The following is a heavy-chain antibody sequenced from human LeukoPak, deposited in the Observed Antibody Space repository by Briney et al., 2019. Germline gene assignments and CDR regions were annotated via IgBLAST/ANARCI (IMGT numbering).Heavy chain of an antibody. D-gene: IGHD3-22*01. J-gene: IGHJ4*02. Sequence: GGSLRLSCAASGFTFSSYAMSWVRQAPGKGLEWVSYISSSGSTIYYADSVKGRFTISRDNAKNSLYLQMNSLRAEDTAVYYCARDWRYYYDSSGYLHFDYWGQGTLVTVSS. CDR3: ARDWRYYYDSSGYLHFDY. V-gene: IGHV3-48*04. CDR1: GFTFSSYA. CDR2: ISSSGSTI.